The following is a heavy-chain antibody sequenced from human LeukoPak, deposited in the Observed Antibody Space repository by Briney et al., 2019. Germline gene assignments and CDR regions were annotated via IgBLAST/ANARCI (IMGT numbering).Heavy chain of an antibody. Sequence: PGRSLRLSCAASGFTFSNAWMSWGRQAPGKGLEWVGRIKTKTDGGTADYAAPVKGRFTISRDDSKNTLYLQMNSLKTEDTAVYYCTTVERWLLSSSPYWGQGTLVTVSS. CDR1: GFTFSNAW. CDR3: TTVERWLLSSSPY. CDR2: IKTKTDGGTA. D-gene: IGHD5-24*01. V-gene: IGHV3-15*01. J-gene: IGHJ4*02.